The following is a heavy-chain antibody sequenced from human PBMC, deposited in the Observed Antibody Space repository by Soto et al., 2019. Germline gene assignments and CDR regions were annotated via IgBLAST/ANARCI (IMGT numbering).Heavy chain of an antibody. Sequence: SETLSLTCTVSGGSINNFHWSWIRQPPGKRLEWIGFVFYSWRTTYNPSLQSRVTISVDTSHNHFSLKVRSVTAADTATYYCARIKSGYSYGSIIDFWGQGKLVTVSS. D-gene: IGHD5-18*01. CDR3: ARIKSGYSYGSIIDF. CDR1: GGSINNFH. V-gene: IGHV4-59*01. CDR2: VFYSWRT. J-gene: IGHJ4*02.